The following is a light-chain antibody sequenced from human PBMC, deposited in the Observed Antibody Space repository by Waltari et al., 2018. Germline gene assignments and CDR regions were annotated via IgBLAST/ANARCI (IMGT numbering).Light chain of an antibody. CDR2: AAS. V-gene: IGKV1-12*01. CDR1: QDIRNW. J-gene: IGKJ3*01. CDR3: QQAKSFPIS. Sequence: DIQMTQSPSSVFDSVGDRVTITCRASQDIRNWLALYQQKTGKTPNLLIYAASSLQSGVPSRFSGSGAGTDFTPTTSSLQPEDFATYYCQQAKSFPISFGPGTKVEIK.